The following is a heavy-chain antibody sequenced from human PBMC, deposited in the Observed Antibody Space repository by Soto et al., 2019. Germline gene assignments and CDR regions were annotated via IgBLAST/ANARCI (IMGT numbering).Heavy chain of an antibody. V-gene: IGHV2-5*02. J-gene: IGHJ4*02. CDR3: AHSAYDFWSGYGGGDYYFDC. CDR2: IYWDDDK. Sequence: QITLKESGPTLVKPTQTLTLTCTFSGFSLSTSGVGVGWIRQPPGKALEWLALIYWDDDKRYSPSLKSRLTSTKDTSKNQVVLTMTNMDPVDTATYYCAHSAYDFWSGYGGGDYYFDCWGQGTLVTVSS. CDR1: GFSLSTSGVG. D-gene: IGHD3-3*01.